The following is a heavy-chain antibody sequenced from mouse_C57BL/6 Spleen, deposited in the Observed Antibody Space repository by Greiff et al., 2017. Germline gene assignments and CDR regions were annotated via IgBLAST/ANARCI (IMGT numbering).Heavy chain of an antibody. CDR1: GFNIKDDY. J-gene: IGHJ2*01. Sequence: EVKLQESGAELVRPGASVKLSCTASGFNIKDDYMHWVKQRPEQGLEWIGWIDPENGDTEYASKFQGKATITADTSSNTAYLQLSSLTSEDTAVYDCTLYSNYPYYFDYWGQGTTLTVSS. CDR2: IDPENGDT. D-gene: IGHD2-5*01. V-gene: IGHV14-4*01. CDR3: TLYSNYPYYFDY.